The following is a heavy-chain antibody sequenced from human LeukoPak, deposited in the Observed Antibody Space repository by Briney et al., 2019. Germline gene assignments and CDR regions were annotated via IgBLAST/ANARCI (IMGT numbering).Heavy chain of an antibody. V-gene: IGHV1-24*01. D-gene: IGHD3-22*01. CDR2: FDPEDGET. J-gene: IGHJ6*02. CDR3: ARDGNYYYDSRGYEYYYGMDV. Sequence: ASVKVSCKVSGYTLTELSMHWVRQAPGKGLEWMGGFDPEDGETIYAQKFQGRVTMTEDTSTDTAYMELSSLRSEDTAVYYCARDGNYYYDSRGYEYYYGMDVWGQGTTVTVSS. CDR1: GYTLTELS.